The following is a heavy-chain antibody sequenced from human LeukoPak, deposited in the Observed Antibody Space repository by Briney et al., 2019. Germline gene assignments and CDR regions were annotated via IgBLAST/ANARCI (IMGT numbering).Heavy chain of an antibody. CDR2: IYYSGST. CDR3: ARVPYSSGWYDAFDI. CDR1: GGSISSGSYY. J-gene: IGHJ3*02. Sequence: SETLSLTCTVSGGSISSGSYYWGWIRQPPGKGLEWIGYIYYSGSTNYNPSLKSRVTISVDTSKNQFSLKLSSVTAADTAVYYCARVPYSSGWYDAFDIWGQGTMVTVSS. V-gene: IGHV4-61*01. D-gene: IGHD6-19*01.